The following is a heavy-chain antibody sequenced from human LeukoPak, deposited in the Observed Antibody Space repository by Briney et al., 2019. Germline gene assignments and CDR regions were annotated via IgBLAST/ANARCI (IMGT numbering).Heavy chain of an antibody. J-gene: IGHJ4*02. D-gene: IGHD3-10*01. Sequence: SETLSLTCTVSGDSITSGGFYWSWIRQLPGKGLEWIGYIYSSGGSNYNPSLKSRVTISVDTSKNQFSLKLSSVTAADTAVYYCAREGKARYYGSGSYYAPPFDYWGQGTLVTVSS. CDR3: AREGKARYYGSGSYYAPPFDY. CDR1: GDSITSGGFY. CDR2: IYSSGGS. V-gene: IGHV4-31*03.